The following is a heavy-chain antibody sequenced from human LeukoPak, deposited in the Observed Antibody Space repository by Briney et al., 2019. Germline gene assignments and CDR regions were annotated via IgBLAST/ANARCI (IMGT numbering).Heavy chain of an antibody. CDR1: GGSLSVVSGSTDS. CDR2: LYYGENS. D-gene: IGHD6-25*01. Sequence: PSETLSLTCTVTGGSLSVVSGSTDSWGWIRQAPGKGLEWIGSLYYGENSHYNPSLKSRATLSVDTSNNQSSLKLTSVTAAEAAVYFCARQLPTAAADTRGYFDYWGQGTVVTVSS. CDR3: ARQLPTAAADTRGYFDY. J-gene: IGHJ4*02. V-gene: IGHV4-39*01.